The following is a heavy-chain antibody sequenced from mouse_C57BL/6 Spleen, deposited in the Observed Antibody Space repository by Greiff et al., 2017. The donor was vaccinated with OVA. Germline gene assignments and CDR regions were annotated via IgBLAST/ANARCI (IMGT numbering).Heavy chain of an antibody. Sequence: VQLQQSGAELAKPGASVKLSCKASGYTFTSYWMHWVKQRPGQGLEWIGYINPRSGDTKYNQKFKDKATLTADKSSSTAYMQLSSLTYEDSAVYYCALSNMDAMDYWGQGTSVTVSS. CDR3: ALSNMDAMDY. D-gene: IGHD2-5*01. CDR2: INPRSGDT. V-gene: IGHV1-7*01. CDR1: GYTFTSYW. J-gene: IGHJ4*01.